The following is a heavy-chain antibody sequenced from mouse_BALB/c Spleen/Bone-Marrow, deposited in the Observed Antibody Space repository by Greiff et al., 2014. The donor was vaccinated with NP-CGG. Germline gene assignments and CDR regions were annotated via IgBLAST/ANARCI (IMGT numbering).Heavy chain of an antibody. CDR2: IYPGDGDT. Sequence: SGAELARPGASVKLSCKASGYTFTSYWMQWVKQRPGQGLEWIGAIYPGDGDTRYTQKFKGKATLTADKSSSTAYMQLSGLASEDSAVYYCARGDYETWFAYWGQGTLVTVSA. D-gene: IGHD2-4*01. CDR1: GYTFTSYW. CDR3: ARGDYETWFAY. V-gene: IGHV1-87*01. J-gene: IGHJ3*01.